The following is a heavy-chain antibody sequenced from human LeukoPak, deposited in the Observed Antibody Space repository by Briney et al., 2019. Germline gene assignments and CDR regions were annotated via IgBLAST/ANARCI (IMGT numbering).Heavy chain of an antibody. J-gene: IGHJ6*03. CDR1: GGSISSGDCY. D-gene: IGHD2-2*01. V-gene: IGHV4-30-4*08. CDR2: IYYSGST. Sequence: SQTLSLTCTVSGGSISSGDCYWSWIRQPPGKGLEWIGYIYYSGSTYYNPSLKSRVTISVDTSKNQFSLKLSSVTAADTAVYYCARETVVVPAAEGLYYYMDVWGKGTTVTVSS. CDR3: ARETVVVPAAEGLYYYMDV.